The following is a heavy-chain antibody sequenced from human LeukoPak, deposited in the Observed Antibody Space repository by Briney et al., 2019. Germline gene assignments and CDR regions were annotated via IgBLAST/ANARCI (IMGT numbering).Heavy chain of an antibody. D-gene: IGHD3-22*01. J-gene: IGHJ6*02. Sequence: GGSLRLSCAASGFTFSSYSMNWVRQAPGKGLEWVSSISSSSSYIYYADSVKGRFTISRDNAKNSLYLQMTSLRAEDTAVYYCAREGDYDRTPDVWGQGTTVTVSS. CDR3: AREGDYDRTPDV. V-gene: IGHV3-21*01. CDR1: GFTFSSYS. CDR2: ISSSSSYI.